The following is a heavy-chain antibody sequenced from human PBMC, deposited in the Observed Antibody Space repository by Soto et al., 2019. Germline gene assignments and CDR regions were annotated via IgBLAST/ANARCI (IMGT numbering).Heavy chain of an antibody. J-gene: IGHJ6*02. V-gene: IGHV1-69*13. CDR3: ARVRYYGSGSLYYYYGMDV. Sequence: SVKVSCKASGGTFSSYAISWVRQAPGQGLEWMGGIIPIFGTANYAQKFQGRVTITADESTSTAYMELSSLRSEDTAVYYCARVRYYGSGSLYYYYGMDVWGRGTTVTVSS. D-gene: IGHD3-10*01. CDR2: IIPIFGTA. CDR1: GGTFSSYA.